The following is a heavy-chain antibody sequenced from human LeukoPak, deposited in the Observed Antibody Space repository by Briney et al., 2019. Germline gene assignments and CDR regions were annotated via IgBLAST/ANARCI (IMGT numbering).Heavy chain of an antibody. J-gene: IGHJ4*02. CDR1: GGSVSNYF. Sequence: PSETLSLTCTVSGGSVSNYFWSWIRQSAGRGLEWIGRVSGNGNTNDNPSLESRVTMSVDTSKNQFSLKVNSVTAADTAVYYCARDRWDDISSWAGSFDYWGQGTLVTVSS. CDR3: ARDRWDDISSWAGSFDY. V-gene: IGHV4-4*07. D-gene: IGHD6-13*01. CDR2: VSGNGNT.